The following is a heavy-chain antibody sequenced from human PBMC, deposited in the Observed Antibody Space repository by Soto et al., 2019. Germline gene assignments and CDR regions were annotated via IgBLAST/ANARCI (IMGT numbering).Heavy chain of an antibody. CDR3: AREHKVRDFWSGYQYENYYYGMDV. D-gene: IGHD3-3*01. Sequence: ASVKVSCKASGGTFSSYAISWVRQAPGQGLEWMGGIIPIFGTANYAQKLQGRVTITADESTSTAYMELSSLRSEDTAVYYCAREHKVRDFWSGYQYENYYYGMDVWGQGTTVTVSS. J-gene: IGHJ6*02. CDR1: GGTFSSYA. V-gene: IGHV1-69*13. CDR2: IIPIFGTA.